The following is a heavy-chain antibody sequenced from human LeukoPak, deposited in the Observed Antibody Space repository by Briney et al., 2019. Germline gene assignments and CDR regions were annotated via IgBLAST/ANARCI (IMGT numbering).Heavy chain of an antibody. D-gene: IGHD3-16*01. V-gene: IGHV3-30*18. CDR2: ISYDGSNK. CDR3: AKDQGMITCGGVPRY. CDR1: GFTFSSYG. J-gene: IGHJ4*02. Sequence: GGSLRLSCAASGFTFSSYGMHWVRQAPGKGLEWVAVISYDGSNKYYADSVKGRFTISRDNSKNTLYLQMNSLRAEDTAVYYCAKDQGMITCGGVPRYWGQGTLVTVSS.